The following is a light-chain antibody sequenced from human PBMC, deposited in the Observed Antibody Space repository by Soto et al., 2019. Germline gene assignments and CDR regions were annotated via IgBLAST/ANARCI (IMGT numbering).Light chain of an antibody. CDR2: EVS. V-gene: IGKV1-8*01. J-gene: IGKJ4*01. CDR3: QQFSSYPLT. CDR1: QGISSY. Sequence: AIRMTQSPSSFSSSTGDRVTIRCRASQGISSYLAWYQQKPGKAPKILIYEVSTLQSGVPSRFRGGGSGTDFTLTLSRLEPEDFEVYYCQQFSSYPLTFGGGTKVDI.